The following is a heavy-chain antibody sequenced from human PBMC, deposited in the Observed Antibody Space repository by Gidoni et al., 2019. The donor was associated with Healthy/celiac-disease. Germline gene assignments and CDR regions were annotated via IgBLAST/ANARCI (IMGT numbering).Heavy chain of an antibody. D-gene: IGHD3-3*02. CDR2: ISWNSGSI. J-gene: IGHJ4*02. CDR1: GFPFDDYA. Sequence: EVQLVESGGGLVQPGRALRLSCAAPGFPFDDYAMHWVRQAPGKGLEWVSGISWNSGSIGYADSVKGRFTISRDNAKNSLYLQMNSLRAEDTALYYCAKDIFGVVIMVDYWGQGTLVTVSS. V-gene: IGHV3-9*01. CDR3: AKDIFGVVIMVDY.